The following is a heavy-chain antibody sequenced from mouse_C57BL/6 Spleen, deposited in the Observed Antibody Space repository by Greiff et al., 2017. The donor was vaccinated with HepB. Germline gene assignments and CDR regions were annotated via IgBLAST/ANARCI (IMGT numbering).Heavy chain of an antibody. V-gene: IGHV3-6*01. Sequence: EVKLVESGPGLVKPSQSLSLTCSVTGYSITSGYYWNWIRQFPGNKLEWMGYISYDGSNNYNPSLKNRIPITRDTSKNQFFLKLNSVTTEDTATYYCARDYYGSSYYFDYWGQGTTLTVSS. CDR1: GYSITSGYY. CDR3: ARDYYGSSYYFDY. J-gene: IGHJ2*01. CDR2: ISYDGSN. D-gene: IGHD1-1*01.